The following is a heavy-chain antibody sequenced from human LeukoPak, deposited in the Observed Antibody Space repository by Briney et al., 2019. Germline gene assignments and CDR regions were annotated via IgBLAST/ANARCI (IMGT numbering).Heavy chain of an antibody. V-gene: IGHV1-18*01. Sequence: EASVKVSCKASGYTFTSYGISWVRQAPGQGLEWMGWISAYNGDTNYAQKLQGRVTMTTDTSTSTAYMELRSLRSDDTAVYYCARDLRDTAMVPFDCWGQGTLVTVPS. CDR1: GYTFTSYG. CDR3: ARDLRDTAMVPFDC. D-gene: IGHD5-18*01. J-gene: IGHJ4*02. CDR2: ISAYNGDT.